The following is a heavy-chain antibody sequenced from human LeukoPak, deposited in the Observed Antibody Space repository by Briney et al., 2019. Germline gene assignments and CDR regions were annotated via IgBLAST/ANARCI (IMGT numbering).Heavy chain of an antibody. J-gene: IGHJ4*02. V-gene: IGHV4-59*11. CDR2: IYYSGST. CDR3: ARDDRSGYSTLGY. D-gene: IGHD3-22*01. Sequence: SETLSLTCKVSGGSMSSHYWSWIRQPPGKGLEWIGAIYYSGSTNYNPSLNSRLTISLDTSKNQFSLNLRSVTAADTAVYYCARDDRSGYSTLGYWGQGTLVTVSS. CDR1: GGSMSSHY.